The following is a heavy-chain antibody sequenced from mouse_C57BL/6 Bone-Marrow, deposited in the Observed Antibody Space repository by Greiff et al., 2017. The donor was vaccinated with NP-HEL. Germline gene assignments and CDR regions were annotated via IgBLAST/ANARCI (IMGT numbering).Heavy chain of an antibody. D-gene: IGHD4-1*01. Sequence: QVQLQQPGAELVMPGASVKLSCKASGYTFTSYWMHWVKQRPGQGLVWIGEIDPSDSYTNYNQKFKGKSTLTVDKSSSTAYMQLSSLTSEDSAVYYCAREENWDGFAYWGQGTLVTVSA. CDR1: GYTFTSYW. CDR2: IDPSDSYT. V-gene: IGHV1-69*01. J-gene: IGHJ3*01. CDR3: AREENWDGFAY.